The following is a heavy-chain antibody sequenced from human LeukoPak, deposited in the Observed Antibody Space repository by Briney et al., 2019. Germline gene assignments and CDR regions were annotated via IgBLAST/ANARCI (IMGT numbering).Heavy chain of an antibody. J-gene: IGHJ4*02. Sequence: GRSLRLSCAASGFTFSSYGMHWVRQAPGKGLEWVAVIWYDGSNKYYEDSVKGRFTISRGNSKNTLYLQMNSLRAEDTAVYYCARAEGIAASGDWGQGTLVTVSS. D-gene: IGHD6-13*01. CDR2: IWYDGSNK. V-gene: IGHV3-33*01. CDR3: ARAEGIAASGD. CDR1: GFTFSSYG.